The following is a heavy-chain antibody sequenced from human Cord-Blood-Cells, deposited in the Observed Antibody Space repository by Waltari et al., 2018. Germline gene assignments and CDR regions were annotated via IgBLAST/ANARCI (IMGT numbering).Heavy chain of an antibody. J-gene: IGHJ4*02. Sequence: QVQLQQWGAGLLKPSETLSLTCAVYGGSFSGYSWSWTRQPPGKGLEWIGEITHSGSTNYNPSLKSRVTISVDTSKNQFSLKLSSVTAADTAVYYCARQKGAKNSFDYWGQGTLVTVSS. V-gene: IGHV4-34*01. CDR1: GGSFSGYS. CDR3: ARQKGAKNSFDY. D-gene: IGHD3-16*01. CDR2: ITHSGST.